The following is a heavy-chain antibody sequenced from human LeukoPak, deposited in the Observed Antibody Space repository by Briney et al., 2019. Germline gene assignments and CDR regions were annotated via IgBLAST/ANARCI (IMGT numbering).Heavy chain of an antibody. CDR3: ARDERGYPY. Sequence: PGGSLRLSCAASGFTFSSYAMSWGRQTPGKGLEWVSTITSGGVSKYCADSVKGRFTISRDNSKNTLSLQMNSLRAEDTAVYYCARDERGYPYWGQGTLVTVSS. CDR2: ITSGGVSK. D-gene: IGHD5-18*01. J-gene: IGHJ4*02. V-gene: IGHV3-23*01. CDR1: GFTFSSYA.